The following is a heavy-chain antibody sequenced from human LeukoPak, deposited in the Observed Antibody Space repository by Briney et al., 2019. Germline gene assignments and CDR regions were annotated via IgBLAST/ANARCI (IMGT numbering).Heavy chain of an antibody. CDR1: GGTFSSYA. CDR3: ARGSPMYYYYYYMDV. J-gene: IGHJ6*03. Sequence: SVKVSCKASGGTFSSYAISWVRQAPGQGLEWMGGIIPIFGTANYAQKFQGRVTITADKSASTAYMELSSLRSEDTAVYYCARGSPMYYYYYYMDVWGKGTTVTVSS. CDR2: IIPIFGTA. V-gene: IGHV1-69*06.